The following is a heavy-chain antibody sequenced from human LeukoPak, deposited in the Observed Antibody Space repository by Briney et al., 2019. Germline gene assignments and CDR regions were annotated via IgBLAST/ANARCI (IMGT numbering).Heavy chain of an antibody. V-gene: IGHV3-23*01. CDR3: AKDSGSYLGADAFDI. Sequence: PGGSLRLSCAASGFTFSSYAMSWVRQAPGKGLEWVSAISGSGGSTYYADSVKGRFTISRDNAKNSLYLQMNSLRAEDMALYYCAKDSGSYLGADAFDIWGQGTMVTVSS. J-gene: IGHJ3*02. CDR2: ISGSGGST. D-gene: IGHD1-26*01. CDR1: GFTFSSYA.